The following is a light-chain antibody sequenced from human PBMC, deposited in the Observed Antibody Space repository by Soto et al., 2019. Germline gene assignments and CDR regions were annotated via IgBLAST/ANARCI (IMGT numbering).Light chain of an antibody. Sequence: QSALTQPASVSGSPGQSITISCTGTSSDVGTYNYVSWYQHHPGKAPKLIIYEVSNRPSGVSNRFSGSKSGSTASLTISGLQAKDEADYHCTSYTRDTALVFGTGTKVTVL. J-gene: IGLJ1*01. V-gene: IGLV2-14*01. CDR3: TSYTRDTALV. CDR1: SSDVGTYNY. CDR2: EVS.